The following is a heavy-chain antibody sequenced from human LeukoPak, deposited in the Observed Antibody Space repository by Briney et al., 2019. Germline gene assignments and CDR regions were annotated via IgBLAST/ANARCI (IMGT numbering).Heavy chain of an antibody. V-gene: IGHV3-74*01. D-gene: IGHD1-26*01. CDR2: INTDGSTT. CDR1: GFTFSNDW. CDR3: ARGRGGSYHY. Sequence: GGPLRLFCSASGFTFSNDWMHWLRQAPGKGRVWVSRINTDGSTTTYADSVKGRFTISRDNAKNTLYLQMNSLRVEETAVYYCARGRGGSYHYWGRGTLVTVSS. J-gene: IGHJ4*02.